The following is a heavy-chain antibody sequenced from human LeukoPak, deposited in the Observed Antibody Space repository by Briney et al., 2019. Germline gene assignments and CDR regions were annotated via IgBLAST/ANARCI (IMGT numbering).Heavy chain of an antibody. J-gene: IGHJ4*02. Sequence: GGSLRLSCAASGFTFNDYWMSWVRQGPGKGLEWVADIKQDGNDQKYVDSVKGRFTISRDNTKNSLYLQMNSLRAEDTAVYYCARPALVGEIFEYWGQGTLVTVSS. CDR2: IKQDGNDQ. CDR1: GFTFNDYW. V-gene: IGHV3-7*01. D-gene: IGHD1-26*01. CDR3: ARPALVGEIFEY.